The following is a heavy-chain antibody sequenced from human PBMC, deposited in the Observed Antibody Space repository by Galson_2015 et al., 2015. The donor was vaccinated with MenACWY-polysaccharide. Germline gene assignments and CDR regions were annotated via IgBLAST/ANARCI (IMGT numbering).Heavy chain of an antibody. CDR2: IWHGGDHK. D-gene: IGHD6-13*01. Sequence: SLRLSCAASGFTFSNYGMHWVRQAPGKGLEWVAVIWHGGDHKYYAESVKDRFSISRDNSKNTLYLQMNSLRVEDMAVYFCARDISSKWYDYWGQGTLVTVSS. V-gene: IGHV3-33*01. CDR3: ARDISSKWYDY. CDR1: GFTFSNYG. J-gene: IGHJ4*02.